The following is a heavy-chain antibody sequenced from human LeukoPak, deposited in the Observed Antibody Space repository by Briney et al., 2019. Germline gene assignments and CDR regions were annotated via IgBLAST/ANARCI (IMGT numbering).Heavy chain of an antibody. D-gene: IGHD1-1*01. Sequence: SGPTLVNPTQTLTLTCTFSGFLFSTSGVGVGWIRQPPGEALEWLALIYWDGDTRYSPSLKNRLTITKDTSKNQVLLTMTNMDPVDIATYYCAHKNNWVFHHWGQGTLVTVSS. CDR3: AHKNNWVFHH. CDR1: GFLFSTSGVG. CDR2: IYWDGDT. J-gene: IGHJ4*02. V-gene: IGHV2-5*02.